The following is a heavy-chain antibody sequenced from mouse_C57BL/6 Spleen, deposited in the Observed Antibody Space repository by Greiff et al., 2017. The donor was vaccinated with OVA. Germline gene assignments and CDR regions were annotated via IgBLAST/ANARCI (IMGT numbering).Heavy chain of an antibody. V-gene: IGHV1-52*01. CDR3: TRGDVYDGAY. D-gene: IGHD2-2*01. CDR2: IDPSDSAT. J-gene: IGHJ3*01. CDR1: GYTFTSYW. Sequence: QVQLKQSGAELVRPGSSVKLSCKASGYTFTSYWMQWVKQRPIQGLEWIGNIDPSDSATHYNQKFKDKATMTVDKSSSTAYMLLSSLTSEDSAVYYCTRGDVYDGAYWGQGTLVTVSA.